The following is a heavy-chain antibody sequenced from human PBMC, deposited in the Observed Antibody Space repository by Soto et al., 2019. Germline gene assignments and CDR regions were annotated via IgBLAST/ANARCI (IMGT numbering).Heavy chain of an antibody. D-gene: IGHD5-18*01. V-gene: IGHV2-70*01. Sequence: SGPTLVNPTQTLTLTCTFSGFSLSTSGMCVSWIRQPPGKALEWLALIDWDDDKYYSTSLKTRLTISKDTSKNQVVLTMTNMDPVDTATYYCARTGGDSYGYYYYYGMDVWGQGTTVTVSS. CDR2: IDWDDDK. CDR3: ARTGGDSYGYYYYYGMDV. J-gene: IGHJ6*02. CDR1: GFSLSTSGMC.